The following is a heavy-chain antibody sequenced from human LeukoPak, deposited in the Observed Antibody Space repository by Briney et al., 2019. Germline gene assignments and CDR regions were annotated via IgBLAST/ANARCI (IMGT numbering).Heavy chain of an antibody. J-gene: IGHJ4*02. CDR2: ISYNGGRK. D-gene: IGHD3-22*01. CDR3: ARQEARNYYYEGLDY. V-gene: IGHV3-30*04. CDR1: GFTFDDYA. Sequence: GGSLRLSCAASGFTFDDYAMHWVRQAPGKGLEWVALISYNGGRKDYADSVKGRFTIDRDNSKNTVYLHMNSLRPDDTAIYFCARQEARNYYYEGLDYWGQGNLVTVSS.